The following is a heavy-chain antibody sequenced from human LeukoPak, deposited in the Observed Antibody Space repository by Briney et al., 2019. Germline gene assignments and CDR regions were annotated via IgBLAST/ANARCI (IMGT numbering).Heavy chain of an antibody. V-gene: IGHV3-30*02. D-gene: IGHD4-23*01. CDR3: AKKGAVDYYYYMDV. Sequence: GSLRLSCAASGVTFSSYGMHWVRQAPGKGLEWVAFIRYDGSNKYYADSVKGRFTISRDNSKNTLYLQMNSLRAEDTAVYYCAKKGAVDYYYYMDVWGKGTTVTVSS. J-gene: IGHJ6*03. CDR2: IRYDGSNK. CDR1: GVTFSSYG.